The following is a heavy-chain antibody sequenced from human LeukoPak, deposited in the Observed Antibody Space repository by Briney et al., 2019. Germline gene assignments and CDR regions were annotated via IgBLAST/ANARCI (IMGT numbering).Heavy chain of an antibody. J-gene: IGHJ4*02. D-gene: IGHD3-22*01. CDR2: IKQDGSEK. CDR3: ARGGYYYDSSGYYDY. Sequence: GGSLRLSCAASGFIFSSYWMSWVRQAPGKGLEWVANIKQDGSEKYYVDSVKGRFTISRDNAKNSLYLQMNSLRAEDTAVYCCARGGYYYDSSGYYDYWGQGTLVTDSS. V-gene: IGHV3-7*01. CDR1: GFIFSSYW.